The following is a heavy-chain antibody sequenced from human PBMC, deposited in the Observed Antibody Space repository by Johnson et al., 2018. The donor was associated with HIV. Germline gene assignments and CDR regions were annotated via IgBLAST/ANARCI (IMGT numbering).Heavy chain of an antibody. CDR3: ARGVRNSYGYLLGTFDI. V-gene: IGHV3-66*02. Sequence: EQLVESGGGLVQPGGSLRLSCTASGFPITSNFMTWVRQPPGKGLDWVSAVYSTFGTYYADSVRGRFTISTDNSKNTLYLQMNSLRREDTAVYYCARGVRNSYGYLLGTFDIWGQGTMVTVSS. CDR2: VYSTFGT. CDR1: GFPITSNF. J-gene: IGHJ3*02. D-gene: IGHD5-18*01.